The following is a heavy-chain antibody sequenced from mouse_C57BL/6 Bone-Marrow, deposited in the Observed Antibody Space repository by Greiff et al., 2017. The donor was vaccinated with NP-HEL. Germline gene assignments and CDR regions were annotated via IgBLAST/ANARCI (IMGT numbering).Heavy chain of an antibody. J-gene: IGHJ4*01. CDR3: ARQLSVRERYYAMYY. CDR1: GYTFTDYY. CDR2: IYPGSGNT. V-gene: IGHV1-76*01. D-gene: IGHD3-2*02. Sequence: VQLQQSGAELVRPGASVKLSCKASGYTFTDYYINWVKQRPGQGLEWIARIYPGSGNTYYNEKFKGKATLTAEKSSSTAYMQHSSLTSEDSDVYVCARQLSVRERYYAMYYWGQGTSVTVSS.